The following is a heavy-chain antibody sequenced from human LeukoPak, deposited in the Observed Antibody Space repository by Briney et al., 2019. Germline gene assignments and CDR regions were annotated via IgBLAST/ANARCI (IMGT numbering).Heavy chain of an antibody. Sequence: GASVKVSCKASGGTFTSYAISWVRQAPGQGLEWMGGVIPIFGTANYAQKFQGRVTITADKSTSTAYMELSSLRAEDTAVYYCARDLAIAAAGTERSHNWFDPWGQGTLVTVSS. CDR1: GGTFTSYA. V-gene: IGHV1-69*06. J-gene: IGHJ5*02. CDR2: VIPIFGTA. CDR3: ARDLAIAAAGTERSHNWFDP. D-gene: IGHD6-13*01.